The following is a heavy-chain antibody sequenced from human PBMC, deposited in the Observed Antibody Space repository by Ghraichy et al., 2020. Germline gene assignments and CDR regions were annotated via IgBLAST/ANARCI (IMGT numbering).Heavy chain of an antibody. Sequence: LRLSCAASGFTFSSYGMHWVRQAPGKGLEWVAVISYDGSNKYYADSVKGRFTISRDNSKNTLYLQMNSLRAEDTAVYYCAKVVVAATPPREFGYYYGMDVWGQGTTVTVSS. V-gene: IGHV3-30*18. CDR3: AKVVVAATPPREFGYYYGMDV. D-gene: IGHD2-15*01. CDR1: GFTFSSYG. CDR2: ISYDGSNK. J-gene: IGHJ6*02.